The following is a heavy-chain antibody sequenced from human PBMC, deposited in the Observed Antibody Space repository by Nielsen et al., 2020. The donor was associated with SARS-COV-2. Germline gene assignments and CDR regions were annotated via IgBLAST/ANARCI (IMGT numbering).Heavy chain of an antibody. V-gene: IGHV3-21*01. J-gene: IGHJ5*02. D-gene: IGHD2-21*02. CDR1: GFTFSSYS. Sequence: GESLKISCAASGFTFSSYSMNWVRQAPGKGLEWVSSISSSSSYIYYADSVKGRFTISRDNAKNSLYLQMNSLRAEDTAVYYCARDFGAYCGGDCWFDPWGQGTLVTVSS. CDR2: ISSSSSYI. CDR3: ARDFGAYCGGDCWFDP.